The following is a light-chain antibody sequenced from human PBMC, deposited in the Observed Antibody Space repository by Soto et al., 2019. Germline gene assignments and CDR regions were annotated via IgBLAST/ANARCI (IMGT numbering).Light chain of an antibody. Sequence: EIVMPQSPATLSASPGKGTTPSCRASQSVSSKLAWYQQKPGQAPRLLIYGASTRATGIPARFSGSGSGTEFTLIISSLQSEDSAVYYCQQYNSWLWTFGQGTKVDI. V-gene: IGKV3-15*01. CDR1: QSVSSK. CDR2: GAS. CDR3: QQYNSWLWT. J-gene: IGKJ1*01.